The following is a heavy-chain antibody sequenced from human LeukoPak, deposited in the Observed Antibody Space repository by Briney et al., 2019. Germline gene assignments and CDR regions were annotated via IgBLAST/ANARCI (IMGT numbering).Heavy chain of an antibody. CDR1: GGSISSYY. J-gene: IGHJ5*02. V-gene: IGHV4-59*08. D-gene: IGHD1-26*01. Sequence: SETLSLTCTVSGGSISSYYWSWIRQPPGKGLEWIGYIYYSGGTNYYPSLKSRVTISVDTYKNQFSLQLSSVTAADTAVYYCVRHPSGNSNFWFDPWGQGTLVTVSS. CDR3: VRHPSGNSNFWFDP. CDR2: IYYSGGT.